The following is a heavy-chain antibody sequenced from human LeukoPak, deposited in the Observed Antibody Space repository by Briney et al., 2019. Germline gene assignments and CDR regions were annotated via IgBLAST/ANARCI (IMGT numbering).Heavy chain of an antibody. CDR2: IYYSGST. CDR1: GGSISSSSYY. J-gene: IGHJ4*02. CDR3: ARNYYDSSGHDY. V-gene: IGHV4-39*01. D-gene: IGHD3-22*01. Sequence: SETLSLTCTVSGGSISSSSYYWGWIRRPPGKGLEWIGSIYYSGSTYYNPSLKSRVTISVDTSKNRFSLKQSSVTAADTAVYYCARNYYDSSGHDYWGQGTLVTVSS.